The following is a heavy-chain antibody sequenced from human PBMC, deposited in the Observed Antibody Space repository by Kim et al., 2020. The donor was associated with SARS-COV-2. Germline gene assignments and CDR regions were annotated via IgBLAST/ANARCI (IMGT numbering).Heavy chain of an antibody. D-gene: IGHD6-13*01. CDR2: ISGSGGST. J-gene: IGHJ5*02. Sequence: GGSLRLSCAASGFTFSSYAMSWVRQAPGKGLEWVSAISGSGGSTYYADSVKGRFTISRDNSKNTLYLQMNSLRAEDTAVYYCAKLSYSSSWYDWFDPWGQEPWSPSPQ. V-gene: IGHV3-23*01. CDR3: AKLSYSSSWYDWFDP. CDR1: GFTFSSYA.